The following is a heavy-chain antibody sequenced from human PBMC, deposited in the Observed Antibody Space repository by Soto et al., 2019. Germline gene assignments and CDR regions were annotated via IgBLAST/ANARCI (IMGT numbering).Heavy chain of an antibody. CDR2: VSFDGVNK. J-gene: IGHJ4*02. D-gene: IGHD2-15*01. V-gene: IGHV3-30-3*01. CDR3: AKRRGAGGHFDY. CDR1: GFTLNTYS. Sequence: GGSLRLSCSVSGFTLNTYSMHWVRQAPGKGLEWVAVVSFDGVNKHYRDSVKGRFTISRDNSKNTLSLQMNSLTAEDTAVYFCAKRRGAGGHFDYWGQGALVTVSS.